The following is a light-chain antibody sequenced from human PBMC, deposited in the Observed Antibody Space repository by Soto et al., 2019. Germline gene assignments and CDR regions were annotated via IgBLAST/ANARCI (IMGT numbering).Light chain of an antibody. CDR2: GAS. J-gene: IGKJ1*01. Sequence: EIVWTQSPGTLSLFPGETATLSCRSSQRVSSNYLAWYQQKPGQAPRLLIYGASRRATGIPDRFSGSGSGADFILSISRLEPEDFAVYYCQQYGSSPWTFGQGTKVDIK. CDR1: QRVSSNY. V-gene: IGKV3-20*01. CDR3: QQYGSSPWT.